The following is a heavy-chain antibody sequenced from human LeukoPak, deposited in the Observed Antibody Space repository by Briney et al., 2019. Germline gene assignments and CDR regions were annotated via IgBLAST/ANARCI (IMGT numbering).Heavy chain of an antibody. CDR3: ARGGDFWSGYSRGYYMDV. CDR1: GFTFSNYS. J-gene: IGHJ6*03. V-gene: IGHV3-23*01. CDR2: ISGSGGSK. Sequence: GGSLRLSCAASGFTFSNYSMSWVRQAPGKGLEWVSVISGSGGSKYYADSVKGRFTISRDNSKNPLYVQMSSLRAADMAVYYCARGGDFWSGYSRGYYMDVWGKGTTVTVSS. D-gene: IGHD3-3*01.